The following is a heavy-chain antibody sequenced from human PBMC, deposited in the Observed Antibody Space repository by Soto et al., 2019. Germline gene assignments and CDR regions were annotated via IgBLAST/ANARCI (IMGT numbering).Heavy chain of an antibody. CDR2: INAGNGNT. J-gene: IGHJ4*02. CDR3: ARALRIAAAGTIRRTIGYEIDY. V-gene: IGHV1-3*01. Sequence: QVQLVQSGAEVKKPGASVKVSCKASGYTFTSYAMHWVRQAPGQRLEWMGWINAGNGNTKYSQKFQGRVTITRDTSRRTAYMELSSLRSEDTAVYYGARALRIAAAGTIRRTIGYEIDYWGQGTLVTVSS. D-gene: IGHD6-13*01. CDR1: GYTFTSYA.